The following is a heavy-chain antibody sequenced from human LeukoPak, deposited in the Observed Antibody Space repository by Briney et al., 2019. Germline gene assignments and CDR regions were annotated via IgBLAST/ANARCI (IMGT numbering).Heavy chain of an antibody. D-gene: IGHD4-17*01. J-gene: IGHJ6*02. CDR2: IIPILGIA. V-gene: IGHV1-69*04. CDR1: GYTFTSYY. CDR3: ARVRTTVTTWAYYYYGMDV. Sequence: SVKVSCKASGYTFTSYYMHWVRQAPGQGLEWMGRIIPILGIANYAQKFQGRVTITADKSTSTAYMELSSLRSEDTAVYYCARVRTTVTTWAYYYYGMDVWGQGTTVTVSS.